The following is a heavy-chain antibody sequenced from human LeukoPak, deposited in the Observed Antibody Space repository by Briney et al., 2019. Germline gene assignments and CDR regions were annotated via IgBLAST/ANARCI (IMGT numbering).Heavy chain of an antibody. V-gene: IGHV4-59*08. D-gene: IGHD6-19*01. CDR3: ARHQNSSGGPWFDP. Sequence: PSETLSLTCTVSGGSISSYYWSWIRQPPGKRLEWIGYIYYSGSTNYNPSLKSRVTISVDTSKNQFSLKLSSVTAADTAVYYCARHQNSSGGPWFDPWGRGTLVTVSS. CDR2: IYYSGST. J-gene: IGHJ5*02. CDR1: GGSISSYY.